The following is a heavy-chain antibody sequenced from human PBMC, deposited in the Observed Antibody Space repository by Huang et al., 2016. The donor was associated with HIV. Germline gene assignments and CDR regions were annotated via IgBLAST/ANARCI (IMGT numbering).Heavy chain of an antibody. V-gene: IGHV3-74*01. J-gene: IGHJ4*02. CDR1: GFSISSYW. CDR3: ARDPRIQSWLNFFDY. D-gene: IGHD3-22*01. CDR2: MNRDGSRT. Sequence: EVQLVESGGGLVQPGGSLRLSCAASGFSISSYWMHWVRQAPGKGLVWVLRMNRDGSRTSYADSVKGRFTISRDNAKNTLYLQMNSLRAEDTAVYYCARDPRIQSWLNFFDYWGQGTLVSVSS.